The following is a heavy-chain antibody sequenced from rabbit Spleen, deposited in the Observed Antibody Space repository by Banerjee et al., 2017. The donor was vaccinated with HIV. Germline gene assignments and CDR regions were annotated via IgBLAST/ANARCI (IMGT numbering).Heavy chain of an antibody. D-gene: IGHD8-1*01. CDR1: GFSFSSGY. CDR3: ARDSGSSFSSYGMDL. V-gene: IGHV1S40*01. Sequence: QSLEESGGDLVKPGASLTLTCTASGFSFSSGYMCWVRQAPGKGLEWIACIYAGSSGSTYYASWAKGRFTISKTSSTTVTLQMTSLTAADTATYFCARDSGSSFSSYGMDLWGPGTLVTVS. CDR2: IYAGSSGST. J-gene: IGHJ6*01.